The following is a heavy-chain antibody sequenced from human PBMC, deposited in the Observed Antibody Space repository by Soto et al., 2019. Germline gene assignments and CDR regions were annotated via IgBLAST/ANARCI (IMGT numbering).Heavy chain of an antibody. V-gene: IGHV3-7*01. CDR2: IKQDGSEK. CDR3: ARDPGIAAAGTVGYFDY. CDR1: GFTFSSYW. D-gene: IGHD6-13*01. Sequence: EVQLVESGGGLVQPGGSLRLSCAASGFTFSSYWMSWVRQAPGKGLEWVANIKQDGSEKHYVDSVKGRFIISRDNAKNSLYLEMNSLRAEDTAVYYCARDPGIAAAGTVGYFDYWGQGTLVTVSS. J-gene: IGHJ4*02.